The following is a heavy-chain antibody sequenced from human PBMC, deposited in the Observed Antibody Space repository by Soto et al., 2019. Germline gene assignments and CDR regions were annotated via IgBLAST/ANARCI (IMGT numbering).Heavy chain of an antibody. CDR2: ISGYNGKT. V-gene: IGHV1-18*01. J-gene: IGHJ6*02. CDR1: GYSFTRYG. Sequence: QVQLVQSGNEVKKPGASVNVSCKASGYSFTRYGISWGRQAPGQGLEWMGWISGYNGKTKYAQKLKGRVSMTTDTSTSTAYMELRSPGSDDTAVYYCAREGDRPYYYYGMDVWGQGATVTVSS. D-gene: IGHD3-16*01. CDR3: AREGDRPYYYYGMDV.